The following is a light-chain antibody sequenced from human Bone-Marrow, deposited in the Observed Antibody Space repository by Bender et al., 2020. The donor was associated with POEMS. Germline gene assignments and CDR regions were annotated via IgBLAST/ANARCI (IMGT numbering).Light chain of an antibody. CDR3: QVWDSDSDHVV. V-gene: IGLV3-21*02. Sequence: SYVLTQAPSVSVAPGQTATITCGGNYLGSKRVHWYQQKPGQAPVVVVYADSERPLGIPERFSGSNSGKTATLTISRVEVADEADYYCQVWDSDSDHVVFGGGTKLTVL. J-gene: IGLJ2*01. CDR1: YLGSKR. CDR2: ADS.